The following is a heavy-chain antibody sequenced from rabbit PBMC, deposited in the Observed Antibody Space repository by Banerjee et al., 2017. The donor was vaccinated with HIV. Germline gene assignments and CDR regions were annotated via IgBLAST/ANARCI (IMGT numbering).Heavy chain of an antibody. CDR2: IFNGDGST. CDR3: AREVGQIVVAGVFNL. CDR1: GFDFSSNA. Sequence: EESGGDLVKPEGSLTLTCTASGFDFSSNAMCWVRQAPGKRPEWIACIFNGDGSTYYASWVNGRFTISRSTSLNTVTLQMTSLTAADTATYFCAREVGQIVVAGVFNLWGPGTLVTVS. J-gene: IGHJ4*01. V-gene: IGHV1S47*01. D-gene: IGHD4-1*01.